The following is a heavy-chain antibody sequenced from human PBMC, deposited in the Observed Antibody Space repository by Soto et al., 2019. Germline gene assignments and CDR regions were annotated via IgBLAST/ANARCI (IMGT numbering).Heavy chain of an antibody. CDR2: IYYSGSA. CDR1: GDHISSGGYY. CDR3: ARDNSLVGSAYGMDV. Sequence: TLSLTCTVSGDHISSGGYYWSCIRQHTGKGLEWIGYIYYSGSAYNNPSLKSRVTISVDTSKNQFSLKLSFVTAADTAVYYCARDNSLVGSAYGMDVWGEGTTVT. D-gene: IGHD2-21*01. J-gene: IGHJ6*02. V-gene: IGHV4-31*03.